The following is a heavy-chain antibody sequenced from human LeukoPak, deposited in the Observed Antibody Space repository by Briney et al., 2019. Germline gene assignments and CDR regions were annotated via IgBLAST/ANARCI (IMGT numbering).Heavy chain of an antibody. CDR1: GGTFSSYA. CDR3: ARGPTVTKYVYYYYGMDV. CDR2: IIPIFGTA. V-gene: IGHV1-69*13. Sequence: GASVKVSCKASGGTFSSYAISWVRQAPGQGLEWMGGIIPIFGTANYAQKFQGRVTITADESTSTAYMELSSPRSEDTAVYYCARGPTVTKYVYYYYGMDVWGQGTTVTVSS. J-gene: IGHJ6*02. D-gene: IGHD4-11*01.